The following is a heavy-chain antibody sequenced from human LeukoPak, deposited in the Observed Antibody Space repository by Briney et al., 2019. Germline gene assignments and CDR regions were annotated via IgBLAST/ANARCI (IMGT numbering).Heavy chain of an antibody. Sequence: SETLSLTCTVSGGSISSYYWSWIRQPPGKGLEWIGYIYYSASTNYNPSLKSRVTISVDTSKNQFSLKLSSVTAADTAVYYCARDKLRTDAFDIWGQGAMVTVSS. CDR1: GGSISSYY. J-gene: IGHJ3*02. CDR3: ARDKLRTDAFDI. D-gene: IGHD1-26*01. CDR2: IYYSAST. V-gene: IGHV4-59*01.